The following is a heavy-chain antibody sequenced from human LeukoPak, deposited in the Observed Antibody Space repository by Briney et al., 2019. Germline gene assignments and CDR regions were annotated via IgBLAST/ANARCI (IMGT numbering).Heavy chain of an antibody. Sequence: ASVKVSCKASGYTFTSYYMHWVRQAPGQGLEWMGIVYPSGGSTSYAQKFQGRVTMTRDTSTSTVYMELSSLRSEDTAVYYCARDRRYYYGSGSSGLFDPWGQGTLVTVSS. CDR1: GYTFTSYY. D-gene: IGHD3-10*01. V-gene: IGHV1-46*01. J-gene: IGHJ5*02. CDR3: ARDRRYYYGSGSSGLFDP. CDR2: VYPSGGST.